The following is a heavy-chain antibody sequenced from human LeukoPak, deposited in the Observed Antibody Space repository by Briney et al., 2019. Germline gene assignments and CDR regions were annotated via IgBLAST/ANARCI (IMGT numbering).Heavy chain of an antibody. CDR1: GFTFSSYG. CDR2: ISYDGSNK. D-gene: IGHD6-19*01. Sequence: PGGSLRLSCAASGFTFSSYGMHWVRQAPGKGLEWVTVISYDGSNKYYADSVKGRFTISRDNSKNTLYLQMNSLRAEDTAAYYCARDTQLGEQWLGNWFDPWGQGTLVTVSS. CDR3: ARDTQLGEQWLGNWFDP. V-gene: IGHV3-30*03. J-gene: IGHJ5*02.